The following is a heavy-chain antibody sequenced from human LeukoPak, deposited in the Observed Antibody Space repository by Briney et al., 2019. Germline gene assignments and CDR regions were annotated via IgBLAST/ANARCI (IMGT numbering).Heavy chain of an antibody. V-gene: IGHV3-53*01. CDR3: AREVSGSYVDY. Sequence: GGSLRLSCAASGFTVSSNYMSWVRQAPGKGLEWVSVIYSGGSTYYADSVKGRFTISRDNSKNTLYLQMNSLRAEDTAVYYCAREVSGSYVDYWGQGTLVTVSS. CDR1: GFTVSSNY. CDR2: IYSGGST. D-gene: IGHD1-26*01. J-gene: IGHJ4*02.